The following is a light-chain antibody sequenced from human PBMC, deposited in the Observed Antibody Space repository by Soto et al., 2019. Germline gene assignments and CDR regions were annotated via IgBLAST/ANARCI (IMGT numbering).Light chain of an antibody. Sequence: DIQMTQSPSYLSASVGDRVTITCRASQSIGHSLNRYQQIAGKATKVLISGVTNLESGVPSRFSGSGSGTEFTLAIISLHPEDFGTYYCQQTYIPHHTFVQGTQVEIK. CDR3: QQTYIPHHT. V-gene: IGKV1-39*01. J-gene: IGKJ1*01. CDR1: QSIGHS. CDR2: GVT.